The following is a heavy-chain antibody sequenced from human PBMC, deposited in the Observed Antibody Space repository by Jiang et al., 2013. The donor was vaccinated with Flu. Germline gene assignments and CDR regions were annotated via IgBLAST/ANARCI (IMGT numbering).Heavy chain of an antibody. CDR1: DYY. CDR2: ISTSGSTI. V-gene: IGHV3-11*04. CDR3: ARDRYSSTWSDY. J-gene: IGHJ4*02. D-gene: IGHD6-13*01. Sequence: DYYMSWIRQXPAKGLEWVSYISTSGSTIYYADSVKGRFTISRDNAKNLLYLQMNSLRAEDTAVYYCARDRYSSTWSDYWGQGTLVTVSS.